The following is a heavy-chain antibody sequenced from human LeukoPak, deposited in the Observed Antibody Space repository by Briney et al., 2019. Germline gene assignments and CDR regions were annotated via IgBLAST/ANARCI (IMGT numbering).Heavy chain of an antibody. D-gene: IGHD6-13*01. CDR3: ARDHWTYSSSWYGTGSWFDP. V-gene: IGHV4-30-4*01. J-gene: IGHJ5*02. CDR2: IFHRGGT. Sequence: SETLSLTCTVSNDSISSGDYYWNWIRQPPGKGLEWIGYIFHRGGTSYNPSLKSRILFSVDTSQNQFSLKLNSVTAADTAVYYCARDHWTYSSSWYGTGSWFDPWGQGTLVTVSS. CDR1: NDSISSGDYY.